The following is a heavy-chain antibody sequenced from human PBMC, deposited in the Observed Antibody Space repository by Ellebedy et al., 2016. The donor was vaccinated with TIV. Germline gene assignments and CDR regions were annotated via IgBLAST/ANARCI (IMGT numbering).Heavy chain of an antibody. CDR2: IDPNSGGT. CDR1: GYTFTDYY. CDR3: ARAMAVAGLDAFDI. J-gene: IGHJ3*02. Sequence: AASVKVSCKHSGYTFTDYYIHWVRQATGQGLEWMGWIDPNSGGTLSAQKFQGRVTLARDTSISTAYMELSRVKSDDTAVYYCARAMAVAGLDAFDIWGQGTMVTVSS. V-gene: IGHV1-2*02. D-gene: IGHD6-19*01.